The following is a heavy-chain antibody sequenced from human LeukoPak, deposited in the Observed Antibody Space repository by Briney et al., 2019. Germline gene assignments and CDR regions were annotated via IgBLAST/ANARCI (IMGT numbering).Heavy chain of an antibody. Sequence: SVKVSCTASGGTFSIYAISWVRQAPGQGLEWMGGIIPIFDTANYAQKFQGRVTITADKSTSTAYMELSSLRSEDTAVYYCARCSGSYYYYYGMDVWGKRTTVTVSS. V-gene: IGHV1-69*06. CDR3: ARCSGSYYYYYGMDV. CDR1: GGTFSIYA. CDR2: IIPIFDTA. J-gene: IGHJ6*04. D-gene: IGHD3-10*01.